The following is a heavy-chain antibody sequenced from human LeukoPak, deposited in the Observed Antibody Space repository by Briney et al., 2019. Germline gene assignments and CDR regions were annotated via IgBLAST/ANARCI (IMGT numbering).Heavy chain of an antibody. CDR3: ARAQYGGKSGSWYSDL. CDR2: ISAYNANT. D-gene: IGHD4-23*01. V-gene: IGHV1-18*01. Sequence: ASVKVSCKASGYTFTTYSISWLRQAPGEGLEWMGWISAYNANTNYAQKFHGRITMTTDTSTTTAYMELRSLRSDDTAVYFCARAQYGGKSGSWYSDLWGRGTLVTVSS. J-gene: IGHJ2*01. CDR1: GYTFTTYS.